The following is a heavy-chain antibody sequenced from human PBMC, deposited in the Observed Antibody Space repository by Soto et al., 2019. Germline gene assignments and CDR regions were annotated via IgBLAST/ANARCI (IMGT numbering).Heavy chain of an antibody. CDR1: GFTFTSYS. V-gene: IGHV3-21*01. J-gene: IGHJ4*02. CDR2: ISSSSSYI. CDR3: ARDTYDILTGYYKPGDY. Sequence: GSLSRSCAASGFTFTSYSMNWVRHAPGKGLEWVSSISSSSSYIYYADSVKGRFTISRDNAKNSLYLQMNSLRAEDTAVYYCARDTYDILTGYYKPGDYWGQGTLVTVSS. D-gene: IGHD3-9*01.